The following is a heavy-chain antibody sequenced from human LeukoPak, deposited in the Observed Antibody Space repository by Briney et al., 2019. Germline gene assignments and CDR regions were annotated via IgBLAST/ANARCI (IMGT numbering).Heavy chain of an antibody. V-gene: IGHV1-69*05. J-gene: IGHJ3*01. CDR2: VPPIFGAP. Sequence: GSSVKVSCKTSGGTFNNYAINWVRQAPGQGLQWVGGVPPIFGAPASAQKFQGRVTFSTDASADTVYMEMSSLTSEDTAVYYCANYFDYYAAFDVWGQGTMVTVSS. CDR3: ANYFDYYAAFDV. CDR1: GGTFNNYA. D-gene: IGHD3-22*01.